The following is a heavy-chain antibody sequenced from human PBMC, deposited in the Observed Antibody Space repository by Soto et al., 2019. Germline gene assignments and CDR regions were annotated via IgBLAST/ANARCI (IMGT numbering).Heavy chain of an antibody. D-gene: IGHD5-12*01. CDR3: ARDKWSIKWDIRPDAFDI. J-gene: IGHJ3*02. CDR2: ISAYNGDT. CDR1: GYTFTSYG. V-gene: IGHV1-18*01. Sequence: QVQLVQSGAEVKKPGASVKVSCKASGYTFTSYGISWVRQAPGQGLEWMGWISAYNGDTNYAQKLQGRVTMTTDTSTSTAYLELRSLGSDDTAVYYCARDKWSIKWDIRPDAFDIWGPGKMVTGSS.